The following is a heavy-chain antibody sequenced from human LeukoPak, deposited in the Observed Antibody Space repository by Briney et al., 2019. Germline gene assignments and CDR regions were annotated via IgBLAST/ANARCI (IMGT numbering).Heavy chain of an antibody. V-gene: IGHV3-23*01. CDR1: GFTFSSCG. CDR3: ARDGGSAWFLDY. J-gene: IGHJ4*02. Sequence: GGSLRLSCGASGFTFSSCGMSWVRQAPGKGLEWVSALSGSGGRTYYADSVKGRFTISRDNSKNTLYLQMNSLRAEDTAVYYCARDGGSAWFLDYWGQGTLVTVSS. CDR2: LSGSGGRT. D-gene: IGHD6-19*01.